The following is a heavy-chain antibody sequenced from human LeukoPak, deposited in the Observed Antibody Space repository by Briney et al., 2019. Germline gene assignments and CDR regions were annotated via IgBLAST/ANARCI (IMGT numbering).Heavy chain of an antibody. CDR1: GGSISSGDYY. CDR2: IYYSGST. D-gene: IGHD3-9*01. CDR3: AGADILTGYYYFDY. J-gene: IGHJ4*02. V-gene: IGHV4-30-4*01. Sequence: SETLSLTCTVSGGSISSGDYYWSWIRQPPGKGLEWIGYIYYSGSTYYNPSLKSRVTISVDTSKNQFSLKLSSVTAADTAVYYCAGADILTGYYYFDYWGQGTLVTVSS.